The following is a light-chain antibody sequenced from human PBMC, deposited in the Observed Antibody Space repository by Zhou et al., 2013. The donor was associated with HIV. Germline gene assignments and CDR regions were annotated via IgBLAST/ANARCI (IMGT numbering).Light chain of an antibody. J-gene: IGKJ5*01. CDR1: QTVTNDF. CDR3: HQYGRSPS. V-gene: IGKV3-20*01. Sequence: EIVLTQSPGTLSLSPGERATLSCRASQTVTNDFLAWYQQKPGQAPRLLIYGASNRATGIPDRFSGSGSGADFTLTISRLEPEDFAVYYCHQYGRSPSFGQGTRLEIK. CDR2: GAS.